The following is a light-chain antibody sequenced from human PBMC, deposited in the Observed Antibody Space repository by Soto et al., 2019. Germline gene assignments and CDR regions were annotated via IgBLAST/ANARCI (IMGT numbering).Light chain of an antibody. Sequence: VLTQSPGTLSLSPGERATLSCRASQSVSIRLAWYQHKSGQAPRLLISGASSRATGIPPRFSGSGSGTDFTLIISSLEPEDFAVYYCQQRFNWPWTFGQGTKVDNK. CDR2: GAS. V-gene: IGKV3-11*01. CDR1: QSVSIR. J-gene: IGKJ1*01. CDR3: QQRFNWPWT.